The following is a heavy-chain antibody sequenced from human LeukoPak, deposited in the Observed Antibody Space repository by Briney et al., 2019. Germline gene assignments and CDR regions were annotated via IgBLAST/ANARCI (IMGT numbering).Heavy chain of an antibody. Sequence: SQTLSLTCTVSGGSISGDYWGGIRQPPGKGLGWIGDIYYSGSTNYNPSLKSRVTISVDTSKNQFSLKLSSVTAADTAVYSCARAESIAGFNAFDIWGQGTMVTVSS. CDR1: GGSISGDY. CDR2: IYYSGST. V-gene: IGHV4-59*01. CDR3: ARAESIAGFNAFDI. J-gene: IGHJ3*02. D-gene: IGHD3-3*02.